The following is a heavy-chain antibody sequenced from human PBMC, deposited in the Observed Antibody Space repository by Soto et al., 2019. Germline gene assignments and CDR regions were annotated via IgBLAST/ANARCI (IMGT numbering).Heavy chain of an antibody. CDR1: GFTFSSYW. D-gene: IGHD6-13*01. CDR3: ARESKQQLVYYYYYGMDV. J-gene: IGHJ6*02. CDR2: IKQDGSEK. Sequence: GGSLRLSCAASGFTFSSYWMSWVRQAPGKGLEWVANIKQDGSEKYYVDSVKGRFTISRDNAKNSLYLQMNSLRAEDTAVYYCARESKQQLVYYYYYGMDVWGQGTTVTVSS. V-gene: IGHV3-7*03.